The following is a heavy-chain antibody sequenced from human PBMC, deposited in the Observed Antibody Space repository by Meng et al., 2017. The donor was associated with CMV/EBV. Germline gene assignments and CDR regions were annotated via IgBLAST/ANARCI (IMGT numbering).Heavy chain of an antibody. Sequence: ETLSLTCAVYGGSFSGYYWSWIRQPPGKGLEWIGEINHSGSTNYNPSLKSRVTISVDTSKNQFSLKLSSVTAADTAVYYCARGRYCSSTSCYGMDVWGQGTTVTVSS. CDR2: INHSGST. D-gene: IGHD2-2*01. CDR1: GGSFSGYY. CDR3: ARGRYCSSTSCYGMDV. J-gene: IGHJ6*02. V-gene: IGHV4-34*01.